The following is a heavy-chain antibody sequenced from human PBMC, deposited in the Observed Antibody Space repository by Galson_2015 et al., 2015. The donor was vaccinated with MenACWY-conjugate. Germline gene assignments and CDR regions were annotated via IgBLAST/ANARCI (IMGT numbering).Heavy chain of an antibody. CDR3: AKDKDFSSRSGALDI. D-gene: IGHD6-13*01. V-gene: IGHV3-23*01. CDR2: VSAGGGST. Sequence: SLRLSCAASGFTFSTYAMSWVRQGPGKGLEWVSSVSAGGGSTYYADSVKGRFTISRDNSKNTLYVQTNSLRAEDTAVYYCAKDKDFSSRSGALDIWGQGTMVTVSS. J-gene: IGHJ3*02. CDR1: GFTFSTYA.